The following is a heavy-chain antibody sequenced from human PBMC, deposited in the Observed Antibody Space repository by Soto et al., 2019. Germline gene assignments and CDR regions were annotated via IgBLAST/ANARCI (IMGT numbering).Heavy chain of an antibody. CDR3: AKENHHLVSDY. D-gene: IGHD2-8*02. CDR1: GFTFRNYG. Sequence: GGSLRLACVASGFTFRNYGMHWVRQAPGKGLEWVAVISHDGSEKYYEDSTKGRFIISRDNSENTLFLNMNSLKPEDTAVYYCAKENHHLVSDYWGQGTLVTVSS. V-gene: IGHV3-30*18. J-gene: IGHJ4*02. CDR2: ISHDGSEK.